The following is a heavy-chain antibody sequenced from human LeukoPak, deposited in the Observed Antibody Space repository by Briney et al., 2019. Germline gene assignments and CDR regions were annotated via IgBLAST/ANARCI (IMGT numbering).Heavy chain of an antibody. Sequence: GESLKISCKGSGYSFTSYWIGWVRQMPGKGLEWMGFIYPGDSDTRYSPSFQDQVTISADKSISTAYLQWSSLKASDTAMYYCARHRAIGVRGVPWVGPNWFDPWGQGTLVTVSS. V-gene: IGHV5-51*01. J-gene: IGHJ5*02. CDR3: ARHRAIGVRGVPWVGPNWFDP. CDR1: GYSFTSYW. D-gene: IGHD3-10*01. CDR2: IYPGDSDT.